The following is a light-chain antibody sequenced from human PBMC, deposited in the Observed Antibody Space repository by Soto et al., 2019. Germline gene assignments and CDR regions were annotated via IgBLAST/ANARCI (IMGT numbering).Light chain of an antibody. Sequence: QSALTQPASVSGSPGQSGTISFTVTISDVVIYKLVSCYQQHPIKAAKLMVYDFTKRPSVVCGRFSVCKCGNAASLTMSGLQAEDEADYYSCSYAGSLYVFGTGTKVTVL. CDR1: ISDVVIYKL. V-gene: IGLV2-23*02. CDR2: DFT. J-gene: IGLJ1*01. CDR3: CSYAGSLYV.